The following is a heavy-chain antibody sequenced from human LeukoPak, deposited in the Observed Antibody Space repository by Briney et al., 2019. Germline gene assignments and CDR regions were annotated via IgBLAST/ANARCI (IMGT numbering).Heavy chain of an antibody. Sequence: ASVKVSCKASGYTFSDYYIHWVRQAPGQGLEWMGWINPKSGGINYAPKFQDRVTMTRDSSISTAYMELRRLRSDDTAVYYCARDRGVLEWLALDYYFGTDVWGQGTTVTVSS. J-gene: IGHJ6*02. CDR2: INPKSGGI. D-gene: IGHD3-3*01. CDR1: GYTFSDYY. CDR3: ARDRGVLEWLALDYYFGTDV. V-gene: IGHV1-2*02.